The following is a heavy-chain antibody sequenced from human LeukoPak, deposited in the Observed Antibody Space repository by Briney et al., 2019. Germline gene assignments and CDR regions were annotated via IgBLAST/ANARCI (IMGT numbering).Heavy chain of an antibody. CDR2: IYYSGST. D-gene: IGHD5-18*01. V-gene: IGHV4-59*01. CDR1: GGSISSYY. Sequence: SETLSLTCTVSGGSISSYYWSWIRQPPGKGLEWIGYIYYSGSTNYNPSLKSRVTISVDTSKNQFSLKLSSVTAADTAVYYCARASIQLWPHYYFDYWGQGTLVTVAS. CDR3: ARASIQLWPHYYFDY. J-gene: IGHJ4*02.